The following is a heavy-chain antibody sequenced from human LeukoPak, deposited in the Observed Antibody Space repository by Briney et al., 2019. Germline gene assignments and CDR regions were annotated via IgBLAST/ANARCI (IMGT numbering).Heavy chain of an antibody. D-gene: IGHD1-26*01. CDR2: IYSGDST. Sequence: GGSLRLSCAASGFSVSSNYMSWVRQAPGKGLEWVSLIYSGDSTYYADSVKGRFTISRDKSKNTLYLQMDSLRADDTAVYYCTGGVDEWDLLNYFAFWGQGTLVAVSS. CDR1: GFSVSSNY. J-gene: IGHJ4*02. V-gene: IGHV3-66*01. CDR3: TGGVDEWDLLNYFAF.